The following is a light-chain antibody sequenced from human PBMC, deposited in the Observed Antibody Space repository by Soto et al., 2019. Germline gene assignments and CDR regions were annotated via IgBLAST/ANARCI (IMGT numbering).Light chain of an antibody. CDR3: PQYGISPT. CDR2: DVS. J-gene: IGKJ1*01. V-gene: IGKV3-20*01. CDR1: HSVSSNY. Sequence: EIVLTQSPGTLSLSPGEIATLSCRSSHSVSSNYLAWYQQKPGQAPRLLIYDVSSRATGIPDRFSGSGSGTDFTLTMSRLEPVDFEVYYCPQYGISPTFARGTKVEIK.